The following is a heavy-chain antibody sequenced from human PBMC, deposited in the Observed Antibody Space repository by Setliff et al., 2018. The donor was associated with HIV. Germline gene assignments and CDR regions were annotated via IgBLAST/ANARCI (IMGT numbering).Heavy chain of an antibody. J-gene: IGHJ5*02. D-gene: IGHD4-4*01. V-gene: IGHV4-31*02. Sequence: KPSETLSLTCSVSGGSLISGGYYWTWIRQRPGKGLEWIGYIYYTGKTYSNPSLSSRLTMSVDTSKNQFTLKLRSVTAADTAVYYCARDLTSNSNCFDPWGQGVLVTVSS. CDR1: GGSLISGGYY. CDR2: IYYTGKT. CDR3: ARDLTSNSNCFDP.